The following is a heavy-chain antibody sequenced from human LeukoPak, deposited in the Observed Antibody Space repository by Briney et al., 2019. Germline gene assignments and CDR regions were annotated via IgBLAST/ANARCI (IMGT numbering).Heavy chain of an antibody. CDR2: IYYSGST. CDR3: ARQIVGDFWSGYYTTAYYYGMDV. CDR1: GGSISSYY. J-gene: IGHJ6*02. D-gene: IGHD3-3*01. V-gene: IGHV4-59*08. Sequence: SETLSLTCTVSGGSISSYYWSWIRQPLGKGLEWIGYIYYSGSTNYNPSLKSRVTISVDTSKNQFSLKLSSVTAADTAVYYCARQIVGDFWSGYYTTAYYYGMDVWGQGTTVTVSS.